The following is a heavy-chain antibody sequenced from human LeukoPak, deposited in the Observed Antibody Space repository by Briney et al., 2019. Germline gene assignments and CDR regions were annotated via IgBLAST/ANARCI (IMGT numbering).Heavy chain of an antibody. CDR2: ISAYNGNT. D-gene: IGHD4-4*01. Sequence: GASVKVSCKASGYTFTSYGISWVRQAPGQGLEWMGWISAYNGNTNYAQKLQGRVTMTTDTFTSTAYMELRSLRSDDTAVYCCARSDVSNSGYYYYGMDVWGQGTTVTVSS. J-gene: IGHJ6*02. CDR3: ARSDVSNSGYYYYGMDV. CDR1: GYTFTSYG. V-gene: IGHV1-18*01.